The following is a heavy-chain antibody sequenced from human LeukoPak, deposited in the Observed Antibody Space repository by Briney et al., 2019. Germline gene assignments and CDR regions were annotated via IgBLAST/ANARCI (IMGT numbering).Heavy chain of an antibody. V-gene: IGHV3-21*01. CDR2: ISSSSSYI. Sequence: GGSLRLSCAASGFTFSSYSMNWVRQAPGKGLEWVSSISSSSSYIYYADSVKGRFAISRDNAKNSLYLQMNSLRAEDTAVYYCARDGSWELLFDYWGQGTLVTVSS. CDR1: GFTFSSYS. CDR3: ARDGSWELLFDY. D-gene: IGHD1-26*01. J-gene: IGHJ4*02.